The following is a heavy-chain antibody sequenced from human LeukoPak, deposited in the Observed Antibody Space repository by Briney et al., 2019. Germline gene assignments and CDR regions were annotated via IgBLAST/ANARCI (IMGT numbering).Heavy chain of an antibody. V-gene: IGHV4-39*01. J-gene: IGHJ4*02. CDR3: ARQDYGDLPFDY. D-gene: IGHD4-17*01. CDR1: GGSISSSSYY. Sequence: SETLSLTCTVSGGSISSSSYYWGWIRQPPGKGLEWIGSIYYSGSTNYNPSLKSRVTISVDTSKNQFSLKLSSVTAADTAVYYCARQDYGDLPFDYWGQGTLVTVSS. CDR2: IYYSGST.